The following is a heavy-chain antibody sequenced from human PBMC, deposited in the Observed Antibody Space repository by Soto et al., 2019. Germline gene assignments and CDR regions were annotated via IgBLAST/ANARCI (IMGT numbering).Heavy chain of an antibody. Sequence: QVQLVQSGAEVKKPGASVKVSCKASGYTFTSYGISWVRQAPGQGLEWMGWISAYNGNTNYAQKLQGRVTMTTDTSTGTAYMELRSLRSDDTAVYYCARAHITIFGVVIATFDYWGQGTLVTVSS. CDR3: ARAHITIFGVVIATFDY. CDR1: GYTFTSYG. D-gene: IGHD3-3*01. V-gene: IGHV1-18*01. CDR2: ISAYNGNT. J-gene: IGHJ4*02.